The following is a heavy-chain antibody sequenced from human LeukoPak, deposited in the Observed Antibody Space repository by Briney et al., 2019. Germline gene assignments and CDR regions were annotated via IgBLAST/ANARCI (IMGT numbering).Heavy chain of an antibody. CDR2: IRPDGGEK. D-gene: IGHD6-13*01. Sequence: PGGSLRLSCAVSGFTFSSYWMNWVRQAPGKGLEWVATIRPDGGEKSYVGSVKGRFTISRDNTKNSLYLQMSSLRAEDTAVYYCAIDGTAAGLYFDLWGQGTLVTVSS. CDR3: AIDGTAAGLYFDL. J-gene: IGHJ4*01. CDR1: GFTFSSYW. V-gene: IGHV3-7*01.